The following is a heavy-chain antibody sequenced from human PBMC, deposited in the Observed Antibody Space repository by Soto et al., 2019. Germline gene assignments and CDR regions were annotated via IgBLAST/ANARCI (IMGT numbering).Heavy chain of an antibody. CDR3: ARSQITMVRGADEGFDP. V-gene: IGHV4-31*03. J-gene: IGHJ5*02. D-gene: IGHD3-10*01. CDR1: GGSISSGGYY. CDR2: IYYSGST. Sequence: SETLSLTCTVSGGSISSGGYYWSWIRQHPGKGLEWIGYIYYSGSTYYNPSLKSRVTISVDTSKNQFSLKLSSVTAADTAVYYCARSQITMVRGADEGFDPWGQGTLVTVSS.